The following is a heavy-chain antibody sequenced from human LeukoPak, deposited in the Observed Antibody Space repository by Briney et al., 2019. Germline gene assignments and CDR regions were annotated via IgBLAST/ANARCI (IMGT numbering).Heavy chain of an antibody. J-gene: IGHJ3*02. D-gene: IGHD3-16*01. Sequence: GGPLRLSCAASGFTFSSYGMNWVRQAPGKGLEWVSYISSGSSSIYHADSVKGRFTISRDNAKNSLYLQMNCLRAEDTAVYYCASQGGPIWGQGTMVTVSS. CDR3: ASQGGPI. V-gene: IGHV3-48*01. CDR2: ISSGSSSI. CDR1: GFTFSSYG.